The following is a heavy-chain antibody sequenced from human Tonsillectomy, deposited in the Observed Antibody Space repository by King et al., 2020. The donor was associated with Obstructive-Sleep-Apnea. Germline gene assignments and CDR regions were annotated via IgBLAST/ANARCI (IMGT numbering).Heavy chain of an antibody. CDR3: ARRIVRGGGFDP. J-gene: IGHJ5*02. Sequence: LQLQESGPGLVKPSETLSLTCTVSGGSISSSSYYWGWIRQPPGKGLEWIGSIYYSGSTYYNPSLKSRVTISVDTSKNQFSLKLSSVTAADTAVYYCARRIVRGGGFDPWGQGTLVTVSS. CDR2: IYYSGST. CDR1: GGSISSSSYY. V-gene: IGHV4-39*07. D-gene: IGHD3-10*02.